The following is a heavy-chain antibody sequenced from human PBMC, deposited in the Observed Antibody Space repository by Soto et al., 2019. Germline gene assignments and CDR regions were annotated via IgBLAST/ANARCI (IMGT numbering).Heavy chain of an antibody. V-gene: IGHV1-69*02. CDR3: ASPPIGYCSGGSCYSRSRPDDMEGAFDI. CDR2: IIPILGIA. J-gene: IGHJ3*02. D-gene: IGHD2-15*01. CDR1: GGTFSSYT. Sequence: ASVKVSCKASGGTFSSYTISWVRQAPGQGLEWMGRIIPILGIANYAQKFQGRVTITADKPTSTAYMELSSLRSEDTAGYYCASPPIGYCSGGSCYSRSRPDDMEGAFDIWGQGTMVTVSS.